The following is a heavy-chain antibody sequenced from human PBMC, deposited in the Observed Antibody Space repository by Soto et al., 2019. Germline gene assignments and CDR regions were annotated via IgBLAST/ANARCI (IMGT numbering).Heavy chain of an antibody. Sequence: GESLKISCKGSGYSFAGYWITWVRQKPGKGLEGMGRIDPSDSQTCYSPSFRGHVTISVTKSITTVFLQWSSLRASDSAMYYCPTQIYDPDTGTHCQYHYDSWGKGTPVTVSS. D-gene: IGHD5-18*01. CDR1: GYSFAGYW. CDR2: IDPSDSQT. V-gene: IGHV5-10-1*01. CDR3: PTQIYDPDTGTHCQYHYDS. J-gene: IGHJ4*02.